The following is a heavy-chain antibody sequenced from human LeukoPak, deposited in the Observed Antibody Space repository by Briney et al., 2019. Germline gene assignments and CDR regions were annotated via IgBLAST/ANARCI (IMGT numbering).Heavy chain of an antibody. J-gene: IGHJ4*02. CDR2: IYPGDSDT. V-gene: IGHV5-51*01. Sequence: GESLNISCKGSGYNFATYWIGWVRQMPGKGLEWMGIIYPGDSDTRYSPSLQGQVTISADKSISTAYLQWTSLKASDTAIYYCARSPGDYEYWGQGTLVTVSS. CDR1: GYNFATYW. CDR3: ARSPGDYEY. D-gene: IGHD4-17*01.